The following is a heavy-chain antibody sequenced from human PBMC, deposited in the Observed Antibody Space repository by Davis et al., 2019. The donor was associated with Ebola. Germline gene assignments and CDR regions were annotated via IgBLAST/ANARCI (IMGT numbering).Heavy chain of an antibody. D-gene: IGHD2-2*01. Sequence: GGSLRLSCTGSGFTFTKAWMNWVRQVPGKGLVWIGRIKSKPDGGATDYAAPAKGRFTISRDDSKNTLYLQMNSLTTEDTAVYYCSTDGCISTSCQNDDFDYWGQGTLVTDSS. CDR1: GFTFTKAW. J-gene: IGHJ4*02. CDR3: STDGCISTSCQNDDFDY. V-gene: IGHV3-15*07. CDR2: IKSKPDGGAT.